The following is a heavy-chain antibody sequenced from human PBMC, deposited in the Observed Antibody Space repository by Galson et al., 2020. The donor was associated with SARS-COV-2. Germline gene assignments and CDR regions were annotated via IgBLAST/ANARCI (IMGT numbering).Heavy chain of an antibody. CDR3: ARQTRDYNILTGFYYYYYMDV. D-gene: IGHD3-9*01. J-gene: IGHJ6*03. CDR1: GGSISSSPYY. CDR2: IYYTGST. Sequence: SETLSLTCTVSGGSISSSPYYWGCIRQPPGKGLEWIGSIYYTGSTFYNPSLKSRVTISVDTSKNQFSLNLSSVTAADTAVYYCARQTRDYNILTGFYYYYYMDVWGKGTTVTVSS. V-gene: IGHV4-39*01.